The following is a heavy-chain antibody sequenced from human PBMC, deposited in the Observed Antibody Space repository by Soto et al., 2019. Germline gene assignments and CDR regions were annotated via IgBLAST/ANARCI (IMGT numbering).Heavy chain of an antibody. Sequence: SVKVSCKASGGTFSSYAISWVRQAPRQGLEWMGGIIPIFGTANYAQKFQGRVTITADESTSTAYMELSSLRSEDTAVYYCASDPRYYDSTSRDYWGQGTLVTVSS. V-gene: IGHV1-69*13. CDR1: GGTFSSYA. J-gene: IGHJ4*02. D-gene: IGHD3-22*01. CDR2: IIPIFGTA. CDR3: ASDPRYYDSTSRDY.